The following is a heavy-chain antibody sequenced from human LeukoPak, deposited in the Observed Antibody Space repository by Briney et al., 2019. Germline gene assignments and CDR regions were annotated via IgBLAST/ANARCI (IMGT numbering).Heavy chain of an antibody. CDR2: ISSSSSYI. Sequence: GGSLRLSCAASGFTFSTYSMNWVRQAPGKGLEWVSSISSSSSYIYYADSVKGRFTISRDNAKNSLYLQMNSLRAEDTAVYYCARASGWYVFDYWGQGTLITVSS. D-gene: IGHD6-19*01. V-gene: IGHV3-21*01. CDR1: GFTFSTYS. CDR3: ARASGWYVFDY. J-gene: IGHJ4*02.